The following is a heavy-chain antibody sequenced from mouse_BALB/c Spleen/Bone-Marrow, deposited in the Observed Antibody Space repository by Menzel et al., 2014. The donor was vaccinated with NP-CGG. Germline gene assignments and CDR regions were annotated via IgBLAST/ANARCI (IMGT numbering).Heavy chain of an antibody. CDR1: EFSLSSYG. V-gene: IGHV2-9*02. CDR3: AREGRGSYGSSGYAMDY. D-gene: IGHD1-1*01. Sequence: VKVVESGPGLVAPSQSLSITCTVSEFSLSSYGVHWVRQPPGKGLEWLGAIWAGGSNSKSQVFLKMKSLQNDDTAMYYCAREGRGSYGSSGYAMDYWGQGTSVTVSS. CDR2: IWAGGS. J-gene: IGHJ4*01.